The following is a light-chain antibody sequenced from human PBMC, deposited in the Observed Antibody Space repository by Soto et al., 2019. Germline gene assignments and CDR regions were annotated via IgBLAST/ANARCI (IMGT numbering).Light chain of an antibody. CDR2: GES. CDR3: QQYGSFLPIT. V-gene: IGKV3-20*01. Sequence: EIVLTQSPGTLSLSPGERVTLSCRASQSVRSTSLAGDQQHPGQAPRLLLYGESSRATGIHDRFSGSGYGTDFTLTISSLEPEDFVVYYCQQYGSFLPITFGQGTRLEI. CDR1: QSVRSTS. J-gene: IGKJ5*01.